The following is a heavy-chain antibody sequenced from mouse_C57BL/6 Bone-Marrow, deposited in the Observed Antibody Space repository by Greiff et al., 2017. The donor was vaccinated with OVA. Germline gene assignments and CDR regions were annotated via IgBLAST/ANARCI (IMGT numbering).Heavy chain of an antibody. CDR2: IYWDDDK. D-gene: IGHD1-1*01. Sequence: QVTLKESGPGILQSSQTLSLTCSFSGFSLSTSGMGVSWIRQPSGKGLEWLAHIYWDDDKRYNPSLKSRLTISKDTSRNQVFLKITSVDTADTATYYCARRGDTTVVAHWYFDVWGTGTTVTVSS. CDR3: ARRGDTTVVAHWYFDV. J-gene: IGHJ1*03. V-gene: IGHV8-12*01. CDR1: GFSLSTSGMG.